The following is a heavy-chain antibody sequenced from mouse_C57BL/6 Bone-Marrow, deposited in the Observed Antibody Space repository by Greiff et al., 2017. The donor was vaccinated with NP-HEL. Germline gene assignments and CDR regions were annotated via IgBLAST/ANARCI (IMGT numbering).Heavy chain of an antibody. V-gene: IGHV14-4*01. D-gene: IGHD1-1*01. J-gene: IGHJ1*03. CDR1: GFNIKDDY. CDR2: IDPENGDT. CDR3: TTWYYGSWYFDV. Sequence: EVKLQESGAELVRPGASVKLSCTASGFNIKDDYMHWVKQRPEQGLEWIGWIDPENGDTEYASKFQGKATITADTSSNTAYLQLSSLTSEDTAVYYCTTWYYGSWYFDVWGTGTTVTVSS.